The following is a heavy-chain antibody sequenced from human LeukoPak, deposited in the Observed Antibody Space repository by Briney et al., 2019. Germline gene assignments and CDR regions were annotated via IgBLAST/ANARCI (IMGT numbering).Heavy chain of an antibody. CDR1: GYTFTSYD. J-gene: IGHJ4*02. V-gene: IGHV1-8*01. CDR3: ARVSTVTTSFDY. Sequence: ASVKVSCKASGYTFTSYDINWVRQATGQGLEWMGWMNPNSGNTGYAQKFQGRVTMTRSTSISTAYMELSSLRSEDTAVYYCARVSTVTTSFDYWGQGTLVTVSS. CDR2: MNPNSGNT. D-gene: IGHD4-17*01.